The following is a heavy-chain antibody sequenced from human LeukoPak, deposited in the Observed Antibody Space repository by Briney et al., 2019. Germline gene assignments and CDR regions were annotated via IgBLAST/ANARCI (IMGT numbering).Heavy chain of an antibody. Sequence: PGRSLRLSCAASGFILSSYAMHWVGQAPGKGLEWVAVISYDGSNKYYADSVEGRFTISRDNSKSTLYLKMNSLRAEDTAVYYCARDHLEMATSHFDYWGQGTLVTVSS. V-gene: IGHV3-30-3*01. J-gene: IGHJ4*02. CDR3: ARDHLEMATSHFDY. CDR2: ISYDGSNK. CDR1: GFILSSYA. D-gene: IGHD5-24*01.